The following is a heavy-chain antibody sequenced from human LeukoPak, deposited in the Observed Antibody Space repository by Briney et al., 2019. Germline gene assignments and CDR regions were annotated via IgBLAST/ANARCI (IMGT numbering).Heavy chain of an antibody. J-gene: IGHJ4*02. CDR1: GFTLTNYD. CDR3: AVLYYYDSRNPFDY. CDR2: INPSGGST. Sequence: ASVKVSCKASGFTLTNYDINWVRQAPGQGLEWMGIINPSGGSTSYAQKFQGRVTMTRDTSTSTVYMELSSLRSEDTAVYYCAVLYYYDSRNPFDYWGQGTLVTVSS. V-gene: IGHV1-46*01. D-gene: IGHD3-22*01.